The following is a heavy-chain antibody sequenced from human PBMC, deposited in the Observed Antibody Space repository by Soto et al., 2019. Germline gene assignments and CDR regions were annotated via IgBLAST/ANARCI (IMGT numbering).Heavy chain of an antibody. CDR1: GGSITSSSYY. D-gene: IGHD6-19*01. Sequence: PSETLSLTCTVSGGSITSSSYYWGWIRQPPGKGLEWIGSIYFSGSTYYNPSPKSRVTISVDTSKNQFSLKLSSVTAADTAVYYCASQRGGWYYAFDIWGQGTMVTVSS. CDR3: ASQRGGWYYAFDI. CDR2: IYFSGST. V-gene: IGHV4-39*01. J-gene: IGHJ3*02.